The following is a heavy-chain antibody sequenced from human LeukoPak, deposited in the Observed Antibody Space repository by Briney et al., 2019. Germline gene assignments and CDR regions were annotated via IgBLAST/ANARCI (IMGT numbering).Heavy chain of an antibody. Sequence: GGSLRLSCGASGFTFSSYEMNWVRQAPGKGLEWVSYISSSGSTKYHADSVKGRFTISRDNAKNSLYLQMNSLRAEDTAVYYCARDNRGRTPEIDYWGQGTLVTVSS. CDR3: ARDNRGRTPEIDY. CDR1: GFTFSSYE. CDR2: ISSSGSTK. D-gene: IGHD2-2*01. V-gene: IGHV3-48*03. J-gene: IGHJ4*02.